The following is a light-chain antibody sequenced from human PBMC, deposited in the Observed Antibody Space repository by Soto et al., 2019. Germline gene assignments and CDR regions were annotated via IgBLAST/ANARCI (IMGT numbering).Light chain of an antibody. V-gene: IGKV3-15*01. Sequence: EIVMTQSPATLSVSPGETATLSCRASQSVGRAVAWYQHKPGQAPRHLIVAASIRATGVPGRFSGGGSGTEFTLTISSLQSEDFAVYSCQQYRNWNTLTFGGGTTVEIK. CDR2: AAS. J-gene: IGKJ4*01. CDR3: QQYRNWNTLT. CDR1: QSVGRA.